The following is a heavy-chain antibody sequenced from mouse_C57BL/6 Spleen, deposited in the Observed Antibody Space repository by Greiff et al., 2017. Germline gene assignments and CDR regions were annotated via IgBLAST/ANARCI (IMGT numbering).Heavy chain of an antibody. D-gene: IGHD1-1*01. CDR1: GYAFSSYW. V-gene: IGHV1-80*01. CDR3: ARDYGSSDAY. J-gene: IGHJ3*01. Sequence: QVQLKASGAELVKPGASVKISCKASGYAFSSYWMNWVKQRPGQGLEWIGQIYPGDGDTNYNGKFKGKATLTADKSSSTAYMQLSSLTSEDSAVYFCARDYGSSDAYWGQGTLLTVSS. CDR2: IYPGDGDT.